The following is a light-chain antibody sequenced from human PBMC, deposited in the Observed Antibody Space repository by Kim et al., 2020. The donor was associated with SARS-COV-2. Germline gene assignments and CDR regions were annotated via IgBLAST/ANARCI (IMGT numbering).Light chain of an antibody. CDR1: SLRRYY. V-gene: IGLV3-19*01. Sequence: SSELTQDPAVSVALGQTVRITCQGDSLRRYYATWYQQKPGQAPILVIYGKNNRHSGIPERFSGSSSGNTASLTIPGTQAGDEADYYCNSRDSNDNVVFGG. CDR3: NSRDSNDNVV. J-gene: IGLJ2*01. CDR2: GKN.